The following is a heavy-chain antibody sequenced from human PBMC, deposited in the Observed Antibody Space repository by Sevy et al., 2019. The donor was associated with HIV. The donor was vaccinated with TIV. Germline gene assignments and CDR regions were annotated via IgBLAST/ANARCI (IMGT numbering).Heavy chain of an antibody. Sequence: GGSLRLSCAASGFTFDDYGMSWVRQAPGKGLEWVSGVNWNGGSTAYADSVKGRFTISRDNAKNSLYLQMNNLRAEDKALYYCARVSGQQLVGGSFDYWGQGTLVTVSS. CDR3: ARVSGQQLVGGSFDY. CDR1: GFTFDDYG. J-gene: IGHJ4*02. CDR2: VNWNGGST. D-gene: IGHD6-13*01. V-gene: IGHV3-20*04.